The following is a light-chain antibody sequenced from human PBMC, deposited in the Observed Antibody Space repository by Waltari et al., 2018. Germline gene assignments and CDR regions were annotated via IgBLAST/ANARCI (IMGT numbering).Light chain of an antibody. CDR2: DAS. V-gene: IGKV3-11*01. CDR3: QQRSNWLIT. CDR1: QSVSSY. J-gene: IGKJ5*01. Sequence: DIVLTHSPATLSLSPGENATLPCRASQSVSSYLAWYQQTPGQAPRLLIYDASNRATGIPARFSGSGSGTDFTLTISSLEPEDFAVYYCQQRSNWLITFGQGTRLEIK.